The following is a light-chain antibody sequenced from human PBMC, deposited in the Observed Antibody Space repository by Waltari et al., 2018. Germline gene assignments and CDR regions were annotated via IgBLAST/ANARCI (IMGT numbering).Light chain of an antibody. Sequence: QSVLTQPPSASGTPGQRVSISCSGSYSNPGRNYPYLSQQLPGTAPKLLIYRNNQRPSGVPDRFSGSKYGTTASLAISGLRSEDEADYYCSAWDGSRSGWVFGGGTKLTVL. CDR2: RNN. CDR3: SAWDGSRSGWV. CDR1: YSNPGRNY. J-gene: IGLJ3*02. V-gene: IGLV1-47*01.